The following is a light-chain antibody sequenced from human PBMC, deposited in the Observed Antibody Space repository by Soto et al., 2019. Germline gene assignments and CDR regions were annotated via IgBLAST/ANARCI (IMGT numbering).Light chain of an antibody. CDR1: QSISSY. CDR3: QQPLSLPID. Sequence: QVTQSRSSMSASVVARAPLICWASQSISSYLNWYQQKPGKAPKLLIYAASSLQSGVPSRFSGSGSGTDFSLTIRSLQPEDFGTYYCQQPLSLPIDFGQGTRLDIK. V-gene: IGKV1-39*01. CDR2: AAS. J-gene: IGKJ5*01.